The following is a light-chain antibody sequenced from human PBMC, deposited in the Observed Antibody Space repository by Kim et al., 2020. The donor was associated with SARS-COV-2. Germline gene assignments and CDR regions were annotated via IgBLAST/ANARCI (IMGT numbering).Light chain of an antibody. J-gene: IGKJ4*01. V-gene: IGKV3-11*01. CDR2: DAS. Sequence: SPGESATPSCRASQSVSSSLAWYQQKPGQAPRLLIYDASNRATGIPARFSGSGSGTDFTLTISSLEPEDFAVYYCQQRSNWPPLTFGGGTKVDIK. CDR1: QSVSSS. CDR3: QQRSNWPPLT.